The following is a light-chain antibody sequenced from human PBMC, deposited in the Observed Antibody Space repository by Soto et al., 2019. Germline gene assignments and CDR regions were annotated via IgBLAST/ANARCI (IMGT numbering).Light chain of an antibody. CDR1: QSISNS. CDR3: QQTFSPPYT. CDR2: VAS. J-gene: IGKJ2*01. Sequence: DIQMTQSLSSLSASVGDTVTITCRASQSISNSLSWYQQKPGKAPKFLIYVASTLQRGVPSRFSGSGSGTDFTLTISRLQPEDVATDYCQQTFSPPYTCGQGTKLEIK. V-gene: IGKV1-39*01.